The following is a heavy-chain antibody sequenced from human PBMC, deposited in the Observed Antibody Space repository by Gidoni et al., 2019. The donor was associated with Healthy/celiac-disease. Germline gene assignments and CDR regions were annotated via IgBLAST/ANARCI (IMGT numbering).Heavy chain of an antibody. D-gene: IGHD3-10*01. Sequence: QVQLVQSGAEVKKPGSSVKVSCKASGGTFSSYAISWVRQAPGQGLEWMGGIIPIVGTANYAQKFQGRVTITADKSTSTAYMELSSLRSEDTAVYYCARDRYYGSGSYSHFDYWGQGTLVTVSS. CDR3: ARDRYYGSGSYSHFDY. CDR1: GGTFSSYA. CDR2: IIPIVGTA. V-gene: IGHV1-69*06. J-gene: IGHJ4*02.